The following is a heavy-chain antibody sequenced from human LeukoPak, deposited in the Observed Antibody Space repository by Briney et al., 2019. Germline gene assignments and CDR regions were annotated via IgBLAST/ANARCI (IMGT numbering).Heavy chain of an antibody. Sequence: PGGSLRLSCAASGFTFSSYAMHWVRQAPGKGLEWVAVISNDGTNKYYADSVQGRFTISRDNSKNTLYLQMNNLRVEDTAVYYCASPYNSNDFDYWGQGTLVTVSS. CDR3: ASPYNSNDFDY. CDR1: GFTFSSYA. CDR2: ISNDGTNK. J-gene: IGHJ4*02. D-gene: IGHD1-1*01. V-gene: IGHV3-30*04.